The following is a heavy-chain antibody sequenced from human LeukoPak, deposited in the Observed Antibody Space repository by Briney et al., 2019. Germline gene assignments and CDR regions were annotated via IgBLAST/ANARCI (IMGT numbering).Heavy chain of an antibody. J-gene: IGHJ4*02. CDR3: ARGGSGYCDY. Sequence: PGGSLRLSCAASGFTFSSSWMQWVRQAPGKGLVWVSRINGDGSIASYADSVKGRFTISRDNAKNTLDLQMNSLRAEDTALYYCARGGSGYCDYWGQGTLVTVSS. CDR2: INGDGSIA. D-gene: IGHD3-22*01. V-gene: IGHV3-74*01. CDR1: GFTFSSSW.